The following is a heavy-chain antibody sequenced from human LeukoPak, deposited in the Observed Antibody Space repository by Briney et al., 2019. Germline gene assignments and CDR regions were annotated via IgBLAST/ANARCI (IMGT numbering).Heavy chain of an antibody. D-gene: IGHD6-13*01. CDR2: INHSGST. V-gene: IGHV4-34*01. J-gene: IGHJ4*02. Sequence: SETLSLTCAVYGGSFSGYYWSWIRQPPGKGLEWIGEINHSGSTNYNPSLKSRVTISVDTSKNQLSLKLSSVTAADTAVYYCARGLSSSWSGTFDYWGQGTLVTVSS. CDR1: GGSFSGYY. CDR3: ARGLSSSWSGTFDY.